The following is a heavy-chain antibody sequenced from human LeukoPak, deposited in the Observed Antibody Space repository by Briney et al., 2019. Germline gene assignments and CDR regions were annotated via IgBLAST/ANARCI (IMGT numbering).Heavy chain of an antibody. D-gene: IGHD3-22*01. J-gene: IGHJ4*02. CDR3: ARDEPYYYDSSGYYSLGY. CDR1: GYTFTSYY. CDR2: INPSGGST. V-gene: IGHV1-46*01. Sequence: VASVKVSCKASGYTFTSYYMHWVRQAPGQGLEWMGIINPSGGSTSYAQKFQGRVTMTRDTSTSTVYMELSSLRSEDTAVYYCARDEPYYYDSSGYYSLGYWGQGTLVTVSS.